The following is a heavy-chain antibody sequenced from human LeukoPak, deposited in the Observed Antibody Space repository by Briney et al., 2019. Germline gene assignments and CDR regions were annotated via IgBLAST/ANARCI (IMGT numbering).Heavy chain of an antibody. Sequence: GGSLRLSCAASGFTFSTYSMNWVRQAPGKGLEWVSAITGSGGSTFYADSVKGRFTISRDNSKNTLFLQMNSLRAEDTAIYYCAKRYSSGGPIDSWGQGTLVTVSS. V-gene: IGHV3-23*01. CDR1: GFTFSTYS. J-gene: IGHJ4*02. CDR3: AKRYSSGGPIDS. CDR2: ITGSGGST. D-gene: IGHD6-19*01.